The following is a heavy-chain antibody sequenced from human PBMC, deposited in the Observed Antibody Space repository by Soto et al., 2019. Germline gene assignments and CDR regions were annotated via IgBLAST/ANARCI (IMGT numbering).Heavy chain of an antibody. CDR2: IYDSGST. D-gene: IGHD6-19*01. Sequence: SETLSLTCTVSGDSISSYFWNWIRQPPGKGLEWMANIYDSGSTYYNPYLKSRATITVDTSKNQFSLKLSSVTAADTAVYYCARDGRYSSGWEYWGQGTLVTVSS. CDR3: ARDGRYSSGWEY. V-gene: IGHV4-59*01. CDR1: GDSISSYF. J-gene: IGHJ4*02.